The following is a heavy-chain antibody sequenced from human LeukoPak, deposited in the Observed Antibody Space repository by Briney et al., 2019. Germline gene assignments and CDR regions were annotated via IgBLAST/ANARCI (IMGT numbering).Heavy chain of an antibody. J-gene: IGHJ4*02. D-gene: IGHD5-12*01. Sequence: GGSLRLSCAASGFTFSSYSMNWVRQAPGKGLEWVSSISSSSSYIYYADSVKGRLTISRDNAKTSLYLQMNSLRAEDTAVYYCAREGSGYDSTPFKYDYWGQGTLVTVSS. CDR1: GFTFSSYS. CDR3: AREGSGYDSTPFKYDY. V-gene: IGHV3-21*01. CDR2: ISSSSSYI.